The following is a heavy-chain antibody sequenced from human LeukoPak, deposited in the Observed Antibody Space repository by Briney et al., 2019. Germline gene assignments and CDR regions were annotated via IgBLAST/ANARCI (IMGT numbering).Heavy chain of an antibody. CDR2: IYYSGSA. J-gene: IGHJ4*02. Sequence: SETLSLTCTVSGGSIRSYYWSWIRQPSGEGLEWIGYIYYSGSANYNPSLKSRVTISLDTSKNQFSLKLSSVTAADTAVYYCARGGYRYDFFNLDYWGQGTLVTVSS. V-gene: IGHV4-59*08. CDR3: ARGGYRYDFFNLDY. D-gene: IGHD5-18*01. CDR1: GGSIRSYY.